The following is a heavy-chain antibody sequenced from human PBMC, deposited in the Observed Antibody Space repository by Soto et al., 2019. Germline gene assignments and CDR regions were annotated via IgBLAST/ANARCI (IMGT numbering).Heavy chain of an antibody. D-gene: IGHD6-19*01. CDR3: ARAPGIAVAGTSIFDY. V-gene: IGHV1-69*13. CDR2: IIPIFGTA. J-gene: IGHJ4*02. CDR1: GGTFSSYA. Sequence: SVKVSCKASGGTFSSYAISWVRQAPGQGLEWMGGIIPIFGTANYAQKFQGRVTITADESTSTAYMELSSLRSEDTAVYYCARAPGIAVAGTSIFDYWGQGTLVTVSS.